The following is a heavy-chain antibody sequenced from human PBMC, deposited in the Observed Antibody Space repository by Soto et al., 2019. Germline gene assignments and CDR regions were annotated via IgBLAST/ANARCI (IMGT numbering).Heavy chain of an antibody. CDR1: GFTFDDYA. J-gene: IGHJ6*02. CDR3: VKDISGRGSYYYYYGMDV. V-gene: IGHV3-9*01. D-gene: IGHD3-16*01. CDR2: ISWNAGNM. Sequence: GGSLRLSCAASGFTFDDYAMHWVRQAPGKGLEWVSGISWNAGNMRYADSVKARFTISRDNAKNSLYLQMNSLRAEDTALYYCVKDISGRGSYYYYYGMDVWGQGTTVPVSS.